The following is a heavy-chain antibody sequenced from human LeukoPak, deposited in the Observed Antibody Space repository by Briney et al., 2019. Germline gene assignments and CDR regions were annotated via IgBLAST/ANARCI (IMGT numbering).Heavy chain of an antibody. CDR2: TYYRSRYYN. CDR1: GDSVSSDSAA. Sequence: SQTLSLTCAISGDSVSSDSAAWNWIRQSPSRGLEWLGGTYYRSRYYNDYAVSVRSRITINPDTSKNQFSLQLNSVTPEDTAVYYCARDKGDYDTSGSLFVFGGQGTLVTVSP. V-gene: IGHV6-1*01. CDR3: ARDKGDYDTSGSLFVF. D-gene: IGHD3-22*01. J-gene: IGHJ4*02.